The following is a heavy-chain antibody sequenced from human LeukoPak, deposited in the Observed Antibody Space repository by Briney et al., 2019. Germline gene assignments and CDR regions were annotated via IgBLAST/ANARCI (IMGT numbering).Heavy chain of an antibody. J-gene: IGHJ4*02. CDR3: ARGSRQLLWGWHFDY. CDR1: GGSISSSSYY. V-gene: IGHV4-39*07. Sequence: SETLSLTCTVSGGSISSSSYYWGWIRQPPGKGLEWIGSIYYSGSTYYNPSLKSRVTISVATSKNQFSLKLSSVTAADTAVYYCARGSRQLLWGWHFDYWGQGTLVTVSS. CDR2: IYYSGST. D-gene: IGHD2-2*01.